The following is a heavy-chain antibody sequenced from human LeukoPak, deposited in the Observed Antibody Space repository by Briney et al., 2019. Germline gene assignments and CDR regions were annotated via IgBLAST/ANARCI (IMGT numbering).Heavy chain of an antibody. CDR3: ARIPEAYYYYGMDV. J-gene: IGHJ6*02. Sequence: ASVKVSCKASGYTFTSYGISWVRQAPGQGLEWMGWISAYNGNKNYAQKLQGRVTMTTDTSTSTAYMELRSLRSDDTAVYYCARIPEAYYYYGMDVWGQGTTVTVSS. D-gene: IGHD1-14*01. CDR1: GYTFTSYG. CDR2: ISAYNGNK. V-gene: IGHV1-18*01.